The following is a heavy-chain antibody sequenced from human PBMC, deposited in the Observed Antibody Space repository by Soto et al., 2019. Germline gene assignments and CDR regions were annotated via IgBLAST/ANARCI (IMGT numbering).Heavy chain of an antibody. CDR3: AREMRRIHYAFEL. CDR2: ISSSSSYI. V-gene: IGHV3-21*01. Sequence: LRLSCAASGFTFSSYSMNWVRQAPGKGLEWVSSISSSSSYIYYADSVKGRFTISRDNAKNSLYLQMNSLRAEDTAVYYCAREMRRIHYAFELWGQGTMETVSS. CDR1: GFTFSSYS. J-gene: IGHJ3*01.